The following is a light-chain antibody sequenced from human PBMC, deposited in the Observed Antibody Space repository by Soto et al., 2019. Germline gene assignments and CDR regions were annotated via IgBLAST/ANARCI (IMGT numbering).Light chain of an antibody. CDR3: QQVNVYPST. CDR1: QGISSY. Sequence: IQLTQSPSSLSASVGDIFTITFRASQGISSYLGWYQQKPGKAPNLLIYDASTLHSGVPSRFSGGGSGTDFTLTISSLQPEDFATYYCQQVNVYPSTFGGGTKVDIK. J-gene: IGKJ4*01. CDR2: DAS. V-gene: IGKV1-9*01.